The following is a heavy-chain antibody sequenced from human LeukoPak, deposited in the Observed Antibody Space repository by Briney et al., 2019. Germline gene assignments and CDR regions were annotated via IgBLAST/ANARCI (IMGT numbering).Heavy chain of an antibody. CDR1: GGSFSSYY. V-gene: IGHV4-34*01. CDR2: MNHSGST. D-gene: IGHD1/OR15-1a*01. CDR3: ATGWNKKMLDY. Sequence: SETLSLACAVYGGSFSSYYWSWIRQPPGKGLEWIGEMNHSGSTNYNPSLKSRVTISVDTSKNQFSLKLTSVTVADTAVYYCATGWNKKMLDYWGQGTLATVSS. J-gene: IGHJ4*02.